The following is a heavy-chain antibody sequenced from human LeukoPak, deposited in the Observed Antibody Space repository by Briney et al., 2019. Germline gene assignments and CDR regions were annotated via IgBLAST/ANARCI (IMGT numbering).Heavy chain of an antibody. CDR3: ARGRHSYGKRWFDP. D-gene: IGHD5-18*01. CDR1: GYTFTSYD. V-gene: IGHV1-8*01. Sequence: ASVKVSCKASGYTFTSYDINWVRQATGQGLEWMGWMNPNSGNTGYAQKFQGRVTMTRNTSISTAYMEPSSLRSEDTAVYYCARGRHSYGKRWFDPWGQGTLVTVSS. J-gene: IGHJ5*02. CDR2: MNPNSGNT.